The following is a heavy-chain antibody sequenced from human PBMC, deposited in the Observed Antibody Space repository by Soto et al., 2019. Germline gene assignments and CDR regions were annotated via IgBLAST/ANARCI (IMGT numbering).Heavy chain of an antibody. D-gene: IGHD6-13*01. CDR3: AKQISSGWYYFDS. Sequence: GGSLRLSCAASGFTFSSYAMRWVRQAPGKGLEWVSAISGSGGSTYYADSVMGRFTISRDNSKNTLSLQMNSLRAEDTALYYCAKQISSGWYYFDSWGQGTLVTVSS. CDR2: ISGSGGST. CDR1: GFTFSSYA. V-gene: IGHV3-23*01. J-gene: IGHJ4*02.